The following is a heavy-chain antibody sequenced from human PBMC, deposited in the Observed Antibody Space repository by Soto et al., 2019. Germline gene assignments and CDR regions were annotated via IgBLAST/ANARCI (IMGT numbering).Heavy chain of an antibody. CDR2: TYYRSKWYN. CDR1: GDSVSSNSAA. Sequence: SQTISLTCAISGDSVSSNSAAWNWIRQSPSRGLEWLGRTYYRSKWYNDYAVSVKSRITINPDTSKNQFSLQLNSVTPEDTAVYYCARAHGDFWSGPYYGMDVWGQGTTVTVSS. CDR3: ARAHGDFWSGPYYGMDV. D-gene: IGHD3-3*01. J-gene: IGHJ6*02. V-gene: IGHV6-1*01.